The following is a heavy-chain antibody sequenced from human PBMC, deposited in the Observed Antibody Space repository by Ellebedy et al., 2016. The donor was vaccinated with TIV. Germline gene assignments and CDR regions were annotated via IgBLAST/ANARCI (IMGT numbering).Heavy chain of an antibody. D-gene: IGHD6-13*01. CDR1: GCSISSSSYY. CDR3: ARNVVAAASPMTYDAFDI. J-gene: IGHJ3*02. Sequence: MPGGSLRLSCTVSGCSISSSSYYWGWIRQPPGKGLEWIGSIYYSGSTYYNPSLKSRVTISVDTSKNQFSLKLSSVTAADTAVYYCARNVVAAASPMTYDAFDIWGQGTMVTVSS. V-gene: IGHV4-39*01. CDR2: IYYSGST.